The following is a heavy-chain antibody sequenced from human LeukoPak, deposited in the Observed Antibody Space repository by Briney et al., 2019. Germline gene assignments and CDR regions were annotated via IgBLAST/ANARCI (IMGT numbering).Heavy chain of an antibody. CDR3: ARTRGTPKNWFDP. CDR1: GGSISSYY. J-gene: IGHJ5*02. Sequence: KASETLSLTCTVSGGSISSYYWSWIRQPPGEGLEWIGYINYSATTKYNPSLKSRVTISVDTSKNQFSLKLSSVTAADTAVYYWARTRGTPKNWFDPWGQGTLVTVSS. CDR2: INYSATT. V-gene: IGHV4-59*08. D-gene: IGHD1-1*01.